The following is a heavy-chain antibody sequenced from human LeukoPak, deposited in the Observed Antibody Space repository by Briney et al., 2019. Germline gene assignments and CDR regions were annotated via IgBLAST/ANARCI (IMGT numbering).Heavy chain of an antibody. CDR3: ARDRDPYSGYPYGMDV. D-gene: IGHD5-12*01. CDR1: GYTFTSYG. Sequence: GASVKVSCTASGYTFTSYGISWVRQAPGQGLEWMGWISAYNGNTNYAQKLQGRVTMTTDTSTSTAYMELRSLRSDDTAVYSCARDRDPYSGYPYGMDVWGQGTTVTVPS. V-gene: IGHV1-18*01. J-gene: IGHJ6*02. CDR2: ISAYNGNT.